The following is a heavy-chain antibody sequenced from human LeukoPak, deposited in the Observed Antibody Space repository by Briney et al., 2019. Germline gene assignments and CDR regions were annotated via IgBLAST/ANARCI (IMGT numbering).Heavy chain of an antibody. V-gene: IGHV3-30-3*01. CDR3: ARVGYGFLEWLFYFDY. J-gene: IGHJ4*02. CDR2: ISYDGSNK. D-gene: IGHD3-3*01. Sequence: GGCLRLSCAASGFTFSSYAMHWVRQAPGKGLKWVAVISYDGSNKYYADSAKGRFTISRDNSKNTLYLQMNGLRAEDTAVYYCARVGYGFLEWLFYFDYWGQGTLVTVSS. CDR1: GFTFSSYA.